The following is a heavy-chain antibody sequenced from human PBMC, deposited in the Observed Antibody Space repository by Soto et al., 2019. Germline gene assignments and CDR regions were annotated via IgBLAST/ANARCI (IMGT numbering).Heavy chain of an antibody. J-gene: IGHJ4*02. D-gene: IGHD2-21*02. V-gene: IGHV1-69*01. CDR1: GGTFSSYA. CDR2: IIPIFGTA. CDR3: ARGYCGGDCRTYFDY. Sequence: QVQLVQSGAEVKKPGSSVKVSCKASGGTFSSYAISWVRQAPGQGREWMGGIIPIFGTANYAQKFQGRVTITADESTSTAYMELSSLTSEDTAVYYCARGYCGGDCRTYFDYWGQGTLVTVSS.